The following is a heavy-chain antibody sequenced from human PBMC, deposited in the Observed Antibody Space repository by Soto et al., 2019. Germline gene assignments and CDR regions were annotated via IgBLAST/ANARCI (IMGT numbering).Heavy chain of an antibody. CDR1: GYSFSEFR. V-gene: IGHV1-2*02. CDR2: VNPINGNT. Sequence: QVQLVQSGAEVKKPGASVKVSCKTSGYSFSEFRMHWVRQAPGQGLEWMGWVNPINGNTNYAQDFQGRVTMTRDASTKTVYMELSSLTSDATSTVYCVRENWHFDYWGQGTLITVSS. CDR3: VRENWHFDY. J-gene: IGHJ4*02.